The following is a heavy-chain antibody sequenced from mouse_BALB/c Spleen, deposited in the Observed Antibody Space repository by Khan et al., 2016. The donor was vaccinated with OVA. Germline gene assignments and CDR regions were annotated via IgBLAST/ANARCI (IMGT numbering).Heavy chain of an antibody. CDR3: TRPAYDGYYDY. Sequence: QVQLLQSGPELVRPGVSVKISCKGSGYTFTDYAMHWVKQSHAKSLEWIGLISTYSGNTNYKQKFKGKATMTVDKSSSTAYMELARLTSEDSAIYYCTRPAYDGYYDYWGQGITLTVSS. D-gene: IGHD2-3*01. CDR1: GYTFTDYA. CDR2: ISTYSGNT. V-gene: IGHV1S137*01. J-gene: IGHJ2*01.